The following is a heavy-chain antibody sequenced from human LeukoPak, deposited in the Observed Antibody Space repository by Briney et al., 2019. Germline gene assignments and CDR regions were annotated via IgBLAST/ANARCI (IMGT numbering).Heavy chain of an antibody. Sequence: TPSETLPLTCTVSGGSISSSSYYWGWIRQPPGKGLEWIGTIYYSGSTYYNPSLKSRVTISVDTSKNQFSLKLSSVTAADTAVYYCARVPKMTTVTHGGDYWGQGTLVTVSS. CDR3: ARVPKMTTVTHGGDY. J-gene: IGHJ4*02. V-gene: IGHV4-39*07. D-gene: IGHD4-17*01. CDR2: IYYSGST. CDR1: GGSISSSSYY.